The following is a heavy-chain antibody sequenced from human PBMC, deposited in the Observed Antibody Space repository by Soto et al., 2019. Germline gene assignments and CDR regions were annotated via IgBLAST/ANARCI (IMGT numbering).Heavy chain of an antibody. CDR2: IGGSGDNT. J-gene: IGHJ4*02. D-gene: IGHD3-9*01. CDR3: ARTITGFFWAGAY. CDR1: GFTFNMYA. V-gene: IGHV3-23*01. Sequence: EVQLSESGGGLAQPGGSLRLSSAASGFTFNMYAMSWVRQAPGKGLEWVSAIGGSGDNTYYADFVKGRFTISRDNSKKALYLQMDSRRAEDTAIYYCARTITGFFWAGAYWGQGTLVTVSS.